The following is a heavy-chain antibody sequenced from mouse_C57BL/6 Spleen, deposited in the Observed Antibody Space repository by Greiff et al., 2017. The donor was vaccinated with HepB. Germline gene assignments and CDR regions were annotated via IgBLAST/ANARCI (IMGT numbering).Heavy chain of an antibody. D-gene: IGHD1-1*01. Sequence: QVQLQQSGAELLRPGASVKLSCKASGYTFTDYYINWVKQRPGQGLEWIARIYPGSGNTYYNEKFKGKATLTAEKSSSTAYMQLSSLTSEDSAVYFCARSVYYGSSYWYFDVWGTGTTVTVSS. V-gene: IGHV1-76*01. CDR1: GYTFTDYY. CDR3: ARSVYYGSSYWYFDV. J-gene: IGHJ1*03. CDR2: IYPGSGNT.